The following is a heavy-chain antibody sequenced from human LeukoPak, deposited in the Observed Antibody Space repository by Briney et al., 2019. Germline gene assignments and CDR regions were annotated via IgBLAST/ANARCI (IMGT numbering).Heavy chain of an antibody. CDR2: ISSSSSYI. Sequence: GGSLRLSCAASGFTFSSYSMNWVRQAPGKGLEWVSSISSSSSYIYYADSVKGRFTISRDNAKNSLYLQMNSLRAEDTAVYHCARARGFLHPFDYWGQGTLVTVSS. CDR1: GFTFSSYS. CDR3: ARARGFLHPFDY. J-gene: IGHJ4*02. D-gene: IGHD3-10*01. V-gene: IGHV3-21*01.